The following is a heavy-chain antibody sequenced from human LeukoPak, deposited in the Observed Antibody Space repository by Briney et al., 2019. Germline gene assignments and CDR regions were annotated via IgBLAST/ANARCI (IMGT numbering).Heavy chain of an antibody. CDR1: GFTFSSYG. V-gene: IGHV3-30*18. CDR2: ISYDGSNK. CDR3: AKGIGGYSFGNWFDP. J-gene: IGHJ5*02. D-gene: IGHD5-18*01. Sequence: GGSLRLSCAASGFTFSSYGMHWVRQAPGKGLEWVAVISYDGSNKYYADSVKGRFTISRDNSKNTLYLQMNSLRAEDTAVYYCAKGIGGYSFGNWFDPWGQGTLVTVSS.